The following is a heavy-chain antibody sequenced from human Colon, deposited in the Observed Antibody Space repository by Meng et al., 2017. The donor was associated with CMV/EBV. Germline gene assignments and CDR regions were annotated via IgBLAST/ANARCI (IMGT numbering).Heavy chain of an antibody. V-gene: IGHV3-23*01. Sequence: GESLKISCSASGFTFNDFDMTWVRQAPGKGLEWVSSISGSGVTTYYSDAVKGRFTISRDNSKNTLSLEMSSLRAEDTAVYYCVKGFLSGSYYPRDAFDIWGQGTMVTVSS. CDR3: VKGFLSGSYYPRDAFDI. CDR1: GFTFNDFD. J-gene: IGHJ3*02. D-gene: IGHD3-10*01. CDR2: ISGSGVTT.